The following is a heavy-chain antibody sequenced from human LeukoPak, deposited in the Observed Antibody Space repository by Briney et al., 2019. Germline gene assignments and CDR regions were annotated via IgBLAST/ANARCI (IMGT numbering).Heavy chain of an antibody. CDR1: GFTFSSYG. CDR3: AKDHDMVRGILYYFDY. Sequence: GRSLRLSCAASGFTFSSYGMHWVRQAPGKGLEWVAVISYDGSNKYYADSVKGRFTISRDNSKTTLYLQMNSLRAEDTAVYYCAKDHDMVRGILYYFDYWGQGTLVAVSS. V-gene: IGHV3-30*18. CDR2: ISYDGSNK. D-gene: IGHD3-10*01. J-gene: IGHJ4*02.